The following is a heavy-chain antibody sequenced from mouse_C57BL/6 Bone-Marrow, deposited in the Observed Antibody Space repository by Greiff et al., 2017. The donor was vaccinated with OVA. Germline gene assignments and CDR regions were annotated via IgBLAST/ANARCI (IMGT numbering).Heavy chain of an antibody. D-gene: IGHD3-1*01. V-gene: IGHV7-3*01. Sequence: EVKLVESGGGLVQPGGSLSLSCAASGFTFTDYYLSWVRQPPGKALEWLGFIRSEPNGYTAEYSASVRGRFTISRDNSQSILYLQMNALRAEDSATYYCARSRAVDFWGQGTSVTVSS. J-gene: IGHJ4*01. CDR3: ARSRAVDF. CDR1: GFTFTDYY. CDR2: IRSEPNGYTA.